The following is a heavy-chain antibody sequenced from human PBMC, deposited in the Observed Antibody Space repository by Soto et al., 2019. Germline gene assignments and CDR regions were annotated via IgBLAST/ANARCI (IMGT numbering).Heavy chain of an antibody. CDR3: ARSQVVIVVVIDAFDI. Sequence: AETLARTCAVSGYSISSCYYCGWIRQPPWKVLEWIGSIYHSGRTYYNPSLKSRVTISVDTSKNQFSLKLSSVTAADTAVYYCARSQVVIVVVIDAFDIWGQGTMVTVSS. V-gene: IGHV4-38-2*01. CDR2: IYHSGRT. J-gene: IGHJ3*02. D-gene: IGHD3-22*01. CDR1: GYSISSCYY.